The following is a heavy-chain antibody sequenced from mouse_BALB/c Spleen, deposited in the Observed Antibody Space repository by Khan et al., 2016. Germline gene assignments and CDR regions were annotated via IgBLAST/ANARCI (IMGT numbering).Heavy chain of an antibody. V-gene: IGHV9-2-1*01. D-gene: IGHD1-3*01. CDR2: INTETGEP. Sequence: QIQLVQSGPELKKPGETVKISCKASGYTFTDYSMHWVKQAPGKGLKWMGWINTETGEPTYADDFKGRFAFSLETSASTAYLQINNLKNEDTATYFCDPGLKGGFAYWGQGTLVTVSA. CDR3: DPGLKGGFAY. J-gene: IGHJ3*01. CDR1: GYTFTDYS.